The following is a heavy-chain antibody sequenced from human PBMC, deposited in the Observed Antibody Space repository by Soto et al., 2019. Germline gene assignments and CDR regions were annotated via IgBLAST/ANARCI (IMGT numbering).Heavy chain of an antibody. J-gene: IGHJ6*03. Sequence: QVQLQESGPGLVKPSQTLSLTCTVSGGSISSGGYYWSWIRQHPGKGLEWIGYIYYSGSTYYNPSLKSRVTISVDTSKNQFSLQLSSVTAADTAVYYCARDAQIEYDYIWGSYRYPYYYYMDVWGKGTTVTVSS. V-gene: IGHV4-31*03. D-gene: IGHD3-16*02. CDR2: IYYSGST. CDR3: ARDAQIEYDYIWGSYRYPYYYYMDV. CDR1: GGSISSGGYY.